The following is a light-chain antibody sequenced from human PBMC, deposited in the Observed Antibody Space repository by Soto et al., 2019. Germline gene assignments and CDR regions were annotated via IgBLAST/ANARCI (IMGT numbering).Light chain of an antibody. CDR3: QQANSFPLT. V-gene: IGKV1D-12*01. Sequence: DLQMTQSPDSVSASVGDTITITCRASQPISSWIAWYQQKPGQAPKLLIYAASRLQSGVPLRFSGSGSGTDFTLTLSSLQPEDFATYYCQQANSFPLTFGGGTRV. J-gene: IGKJ4*01. CDR2: AAS. CDR1: QPISSW.